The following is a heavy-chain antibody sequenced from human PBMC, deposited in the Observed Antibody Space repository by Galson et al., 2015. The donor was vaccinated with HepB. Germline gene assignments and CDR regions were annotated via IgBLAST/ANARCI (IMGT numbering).Heavy chain of an antibody. V-gene: IGHV4-30-4*01. CDR1: GGSISSGDYY. Sequence: LSLTCTVSGGSISSGDYYWSWIRQPPGKGLEWIGYIYYSGSTYYNPSLKSRVTISVDTSKNQFSLKLSSVTAADTAVYYCARVGQWGYGDYAPGVAAPWGQGTLVTVSS. CDR2: IYYSGST. J-gene: IGHJ5*02. D-gene: IGHD4-17*01. CDR3: ARVGQWGYGDYAPGVAAP.